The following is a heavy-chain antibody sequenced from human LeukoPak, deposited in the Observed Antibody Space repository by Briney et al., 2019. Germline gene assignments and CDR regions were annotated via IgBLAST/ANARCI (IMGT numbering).Heavy chain of an antibody. CDR1: RGSISSSCYY. CDR3: ARQYSDDYFDY. Sequence: SETLSLTCTVSRGSISSSCYYWGWIRQPPGKGLEWIGTIYYTGSTYYNPSLKSRVTISVDTSKNQFSLKLSSVTAADTAVYYCARQYSDDYFDYWGQGTLVTVSS. D-gene: IGHD2-15*01. CDR2: IYYTGST. J-gene: IGHJ4*02. V-gene: IGHV4-39*01.